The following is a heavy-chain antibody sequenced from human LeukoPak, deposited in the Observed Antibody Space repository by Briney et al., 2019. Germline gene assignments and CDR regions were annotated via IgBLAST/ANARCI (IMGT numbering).Heavy chain of an antibody. V-gene: IGHV4-34*01. Sequence: SETLSLTCAVYGGSFSGYYWSWIRQPPGKGLEWIGEINHSVSTNYNPSLKSRVTISVATSKTQFSLKLRSVTAADTAVYYCARGGNYYGSGSYQNWFDPWGQGTLVTVSS. CDR1: GGSFSGYY. CDR2: INHSVST. J-gene: IGHJ5*02. D-gene: IGHD3-10*01. CDR3: ARGGNYYGSGSYQNWFDP.